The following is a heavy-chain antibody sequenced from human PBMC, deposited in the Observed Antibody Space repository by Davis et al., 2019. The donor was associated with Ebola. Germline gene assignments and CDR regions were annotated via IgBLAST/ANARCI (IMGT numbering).Heavy chain of an antibody. CDR1: GYTFSAYE. Sequence: GGSLRLSCAASGYTFSAYEMNWVRQAPGKGLEWVSYISSSSSTIYYADSVKGRFTISRDNAKNSLYLQMNSLRAEDTAVYYCARDDSSGYYPNWYFDLWGRGTLVTVSS. V-gene: IGHV3-48*03. CDR2: ISSSSSTI. D-gene: IGHD3-22*01. J-gene: IGHJ2*01. CDR3: ARDDSSGYYPNWYFDL.